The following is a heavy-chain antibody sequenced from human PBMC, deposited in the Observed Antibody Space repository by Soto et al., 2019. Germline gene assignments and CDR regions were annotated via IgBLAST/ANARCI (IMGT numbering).Heavy chain of an antibody. V-gene: IGHV3-15*01. CDR3: TTGPGGLELRIDAFDI. CDR2: IKSKTDGGTT. D-gene: IGHD1-7*01. J-gene: IGHJ3*02. CDR1: GFTFSNAW. Sequence: GGSLRLSCAASGFTFSNAWMSWVRQAPGKGLEWVGRIKSKTDGGTTDYAAPVKGRFTISRDDSKNTLYLQMNSLKTEDTAVYYCTTGPGGLELRIDAFDIWGQGTMVTVSS.